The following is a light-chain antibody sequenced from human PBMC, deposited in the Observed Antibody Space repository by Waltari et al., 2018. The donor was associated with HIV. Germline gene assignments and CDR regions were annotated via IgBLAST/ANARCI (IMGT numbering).Light chain of an antibody. CDR1: TSNIENNY. Sequence: QSVLTQPPSASGTPGQSVTISCSGSTSNIENNYVSWYQQVPGAAPKLLIYNSDQRPAGVPDRFSGSKSGSSASLAISGLRSEDEAHYYGAAWDDSLGDGFFGGGTKLTVL. CDR2: NSD. CDR3: AAWDDSLGDGF. V-gene: IGLV1-47*02. J-gene: IGLJ2*01.